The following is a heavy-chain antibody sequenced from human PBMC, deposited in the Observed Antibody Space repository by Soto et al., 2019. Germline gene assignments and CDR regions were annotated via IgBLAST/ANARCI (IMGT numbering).Heavy chain of an antibody. CDR2: ISYDGSKR. Sequence: PGGSLRLSCAASGFTFSGHGMHWVRRAPGKGLEWVAIISYDGSKRYYVDSVKGRFAISRDNSMNTLYLQMDSLRAEDTAVYYCAKVIYRYGAADDGFDMWGQGTMVTVSS. CDR3: AKVIYRYGAADDGFDM. D-gene: IGHD5-18*01. CDR1: GFTFSGHG. V-gene: IGHV3-30*18. J-gene: IGHJ3*02.